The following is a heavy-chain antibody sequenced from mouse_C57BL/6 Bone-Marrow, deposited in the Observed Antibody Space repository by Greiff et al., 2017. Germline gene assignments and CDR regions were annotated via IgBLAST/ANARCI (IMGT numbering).Heavy chain of an antibody. Sequence: EVQRVESGAELVRPGSSVKMSCKTSGYTFTSYGINWVKQRPGQGLEWIGYIYIGNGYTEYNEKFKGKATLTSDTSSSTAYMQLSSLTSEDSAIYFCARSHYYGSSEYFDYWGQGTALTVSS. D-gene: IGHD1-1*01. CDR3: ARSHYYGSSEYFDY. V-gene: IGHV1-58*01. CDR1: GYTFTSYG. J-gene: IGHJ2*01. CDR2: IYIGNGYT.